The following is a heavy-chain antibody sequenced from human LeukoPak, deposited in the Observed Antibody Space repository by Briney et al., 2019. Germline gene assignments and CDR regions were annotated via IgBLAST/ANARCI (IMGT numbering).Heavy chain of an antibody. D-gene: IGHD3-3*01. Sequence: PSETLSLTCTVSGGSISSYYWTWIRQPPGKELELIGYLYYSGSTNYNPSLKSRVTIQVDTSKNQFSLELSSVTAADTAVYYCTTQYEFCTSAACWFAFDRWGQGTAVTVSS. J-gene: IGHJ3*01. CDR1: GGSISSYY. CDR3: TTQYEFCTSAACWFAFDR. CDR2: LYYSGST. V-gene: IGHV4-59*08.